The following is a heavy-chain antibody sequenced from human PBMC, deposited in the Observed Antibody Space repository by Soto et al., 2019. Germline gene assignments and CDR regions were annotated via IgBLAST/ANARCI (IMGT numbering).Heavy chain of an antibody. CDR2: ISSSSSYI. CDR1: GFTFSSYS. CDR3: ARDTQQLWLSGHYYYYGMDV. Sequence: EVQLVESGGGLVKPGGSLRLSCAASGFTFSSYSMNWVRQAPGKGLEWVSSISSSSSYIYYADSVKGRFTISRDNAKNSLYLQMNSLRAEDTAVYYCARDTQQLWLSGHYYYYGMDVWGQGTTVTVSS. D-gene: IGHD5-18*01. V-gene: IGHV3-21*01. J-gene: IGHJ6*02.